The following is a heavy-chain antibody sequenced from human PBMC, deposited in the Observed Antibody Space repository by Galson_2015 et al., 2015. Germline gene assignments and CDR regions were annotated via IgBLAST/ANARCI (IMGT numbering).Heavy chain of an antibody. J-gene: IGHJ5*02. CDR1: GLTFSSVW. V-gene: IGHV3-7*05. CDR2: INQDEKAI. D-gene: IGHD6-19*01. CDR3: ARLGMAGTGCSLT. Sequence: SLRLSCAASGLTFSSVWMSWLRQAPGRGLEWVAHINQDEKAIYYVDSVKGRFTISRDNAKNSLYLQMNSLRGEDTAVYYCARLGMAGTGCSLTWGPGTLVTVSS.